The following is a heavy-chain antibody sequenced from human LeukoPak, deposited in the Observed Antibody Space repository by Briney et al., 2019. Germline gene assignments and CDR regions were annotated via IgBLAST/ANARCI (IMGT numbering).Heavy chain of an antibody. Sequence: GGSLRLSCAASGFTFSSYAMRWVRQAPGKGLEWVSSISGSGDSTYNADSVKGRFTISRDKSKNTLYLQMNSLRAEDTAVYYCARDRITMVRGVIGYYGMDVWGQGTTVTVSS. CDR1: GFTFSSYA. J-gene: IGHJ6*02. V-gene: IGHV3-23*01. D-gene: IGHD3-10*01. CDR3: ARDRITMVRGVIGYYGMDV. CDR2: ISGSGDST.